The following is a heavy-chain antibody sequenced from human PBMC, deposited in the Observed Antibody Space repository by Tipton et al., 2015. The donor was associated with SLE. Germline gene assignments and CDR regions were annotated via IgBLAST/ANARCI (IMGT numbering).Heavy chain of an antibody. CDR1: GFTFSRYA. CDR2: IWFDGSNK. D-gene: IGHD1-26*01. Sequence: SGFTFSRYAMHWVRQAPGKGLEWVAVIWFDGSNKYYGDSVQGRFTISRDNSKNSVYLEMNSVRVEDTAVYYCARESGSYPGHFDYWGQGSLVTVSS. V-gene: IGHV3-33*01. J-gene: IGHJ4*02. CDR3: ARESGSYPGHFDY.